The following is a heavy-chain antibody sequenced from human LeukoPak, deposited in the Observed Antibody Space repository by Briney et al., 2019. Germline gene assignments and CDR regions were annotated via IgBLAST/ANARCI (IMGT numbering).Heavy chain of an antibody. J-gene: IGHJ4*02. Sequence: ASVKVSCKASGYTFTSYYMHWVRQAPGQGLEWMGIINPSGGSTSYAQKFQGRVTMTRDTSTSTVYMELSSLRSEDTAVYYCARIADSSGSRPLYYFDYWGQGTLVTVSS. CDR1: GYTFTSYY. CDR2: INPSGGST. D-gene: IGHD3-22*01. CDR3: ARIADSSGSRPLYYFDY. V-gene: IGHV1-46*01.